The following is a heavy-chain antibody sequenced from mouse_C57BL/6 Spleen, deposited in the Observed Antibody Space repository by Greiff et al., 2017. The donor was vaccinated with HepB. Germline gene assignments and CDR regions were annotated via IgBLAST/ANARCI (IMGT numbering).Heavy chain of an antibody. V-gene: IGHV1-82*01. J-gene: IGHJ4*01. CDR3: ARRGPLPMDY. CDR2: IYPGDGDT. CDR1: GYAFSSSW. Sequence: VQLQQSGPELVKPGASVKISCKASGYAFSSSWMNWVKQRPGKGLEWIGRIYPGDGDTNYNGKFKGKATLTADKSSSTAYMQLSSLTSEDSAVYFCARRGPLPMDYWGQGTSVTVSS. D-gene: IGHD6-1*01.